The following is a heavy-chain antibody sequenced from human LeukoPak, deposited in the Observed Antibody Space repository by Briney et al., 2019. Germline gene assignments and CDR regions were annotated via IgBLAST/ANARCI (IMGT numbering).Heavy chain of an antibody. CDR2: IYYSGST. Sequence: TSETLSLTCTVSGGSISSSSYYWGWIRQPPGKGLEWIGSIYYSGSTYYNPSLKSRVTISVDTSKNQFSLKLNSVTAADTGVYYCARAIVRVSSIDVNWFDPWGQGTLVTVSS. V-gene: IGHV4-39*01. CDR3: ARAIVRVSSIDVNWFDP. CDR1: GGSISSSSYY. D-gene: IGHD2/OR15-2a*01. J-gene: IGHJ5*02.